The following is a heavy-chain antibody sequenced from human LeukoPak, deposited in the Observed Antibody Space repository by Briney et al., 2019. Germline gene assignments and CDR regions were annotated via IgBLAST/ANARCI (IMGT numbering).Heavy chain of an antibody. CDR3: AGRDYSGSGTYSNPLDY. CDR2: ISGSGSNT. CDR1: GFTFSSCA. Sequence: PGGSLRLSCSASGFTFSSCALSLVRLAPGKGLEVVSSISGSGSNTYYAGSGQDRFTVSRDNSRNTRDLEMNSLRAEHPAVYYCAGRDYSGSGTYSNPLDYWGQGTLVTVSS. J-gene: IGHJ4*02. D-gene: IGHD3-10*01. V-gene: IGHV3-23*01.